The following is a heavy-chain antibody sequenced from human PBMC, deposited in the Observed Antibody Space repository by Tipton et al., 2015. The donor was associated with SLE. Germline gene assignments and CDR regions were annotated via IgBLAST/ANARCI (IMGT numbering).Heavy chain of an antibody. CDR2: IYYGST. CDR1: GGSITSSIW. J-gene: IGHJ4*02. V-gene: IGHV4-4*02. D-gene: IGHD6-13*01. CDR3: ATRGVRSRWFVY. Sequence: TLSLTCVVSGGSITSSIWWTWVRQSPGKGLEWIGEIYYGSTNYNPSLKSRVTISMDKSKKQFSLNATSVTAADTAVYYCATRGVRSRWFVYWGQGTLVTVSS.